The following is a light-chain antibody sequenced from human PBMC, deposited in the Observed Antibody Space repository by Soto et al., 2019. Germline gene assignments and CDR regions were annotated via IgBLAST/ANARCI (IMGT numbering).Light chain of an antibody. CDR1: SSNIGSNT. J-gene: IGLJ3*02. CDR2: SNN. V-gene: IGLV1-44*01. Sequence: SVLTQPPSASGNPGQRVTISCSGSSSNIGSNTVNWYQQLPGTAPKLLIYSNNQRPSGVPDRFSGSRSGTSASLAISGLQSEDEGDYYCAAWDDSLNGRGVFGGGTKLTVL. CDR3: AAWDDSLNGRGV.